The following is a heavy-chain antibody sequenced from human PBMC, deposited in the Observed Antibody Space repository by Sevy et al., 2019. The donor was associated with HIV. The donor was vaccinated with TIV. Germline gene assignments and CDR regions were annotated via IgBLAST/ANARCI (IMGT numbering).Heavy chain of an antibody. Sequence: GGSLRLSCAASGFTFSDYYMSWIRQAPGKGLEWVSYISSSSSYTNYAHSVKGRFTISRDNAKNSLYLQMNSLRAEDTAVYYCASAVTTGVLDAFDIWGQGTMVTVSS. CDR3: ASAVTTGVLDAFDI. V-gene: IGHV3-11*06. D-gene: IGHD4-17*01. J-gene: IGHJ3*02. CDR2: ISSSSSYT. CDR1: GFTFSDYY.